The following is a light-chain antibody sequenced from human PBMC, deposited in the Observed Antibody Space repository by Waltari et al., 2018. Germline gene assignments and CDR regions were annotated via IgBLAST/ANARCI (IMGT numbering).Light chain of an antibody. CDR3: QAWDINTGV. Sequence: SYELTQPPSVSVSPGQTASITCSGDKLGTRYACWYQQRPGQSPVLVIYQDSKRPSGIPERFSGSNSGNTATLTISGTQAMDEADYYCQAWDINTGVFGGGTKLTVL. CDR1: KLGTRY. CDR2: QDS. V-gene: IGLV3-1*01. J-gene: IGLJ3*02.